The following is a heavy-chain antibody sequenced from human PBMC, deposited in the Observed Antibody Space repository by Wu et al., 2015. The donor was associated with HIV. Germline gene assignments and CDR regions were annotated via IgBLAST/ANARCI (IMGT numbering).Heavy chain of an antibody. CDR2: VIPLVGTV. CDR3: AKAFVYCGGDCLPSWYDS. D-gene: IGHD2-21*01. Sequence: QVQMVQSGAEVKKPGSSVRVSCQAPGGSFTSSAFSWVRQAPGQGLEWMGGVIPLVGTVNLAQEYQGRISIIADESTSTVYLELNGLRSEDTATYFCAKAFVYCGGDCLPSWYDSWGQGTLVTVSS. CDR1: GGSFTSSA. V-gene: IGHV1-69*12. J-gene: IGHJ4*02.